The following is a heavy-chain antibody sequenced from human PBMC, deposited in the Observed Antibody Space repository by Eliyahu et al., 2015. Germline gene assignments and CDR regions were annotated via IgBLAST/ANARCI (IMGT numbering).Heavy chain of an antibody. Sequence: EVQLLESGGGLVQPGGSLXLXCAASGFTFSSXAMSWVRQXPGKGLEWVSAISGSGGSTYYADSVKGRFTISRDNSKNTLYLQMNSLRAEDTAVYYCAKAGWNYYYYYMDVWGKGTTVTVSS. J-gene: IGHJ6*03. V-gene: IGHV3-23*01. D-gene: IGHD3-3*01. CDR3: AKAGWNYYYYYMDV. CDR2: ISGSGGST. CDR1: GFTFSSXA.